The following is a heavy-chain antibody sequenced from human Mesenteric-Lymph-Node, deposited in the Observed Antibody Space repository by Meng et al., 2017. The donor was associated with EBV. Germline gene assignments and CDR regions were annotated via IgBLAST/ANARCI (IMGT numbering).Heavy chain of an antibody. CDR1: GYIFTDYY. CDR3: ATGGGGAHDY. V-gene: IGHV1/OR15-1*04. CDR2: INPKSGDT. D-gene: IGHD3-16*01. Sequence: QVQLVQSEAEVKKPGASVKVSCEASGYIFTDYYLHWVRQAPGQGLEWMGRINPKSGDTNFAQKFQGRVTMTRDTSITTTYMELSSLTSADTATYYCATGGGGAHDYWGQGTLVTVSS. J-gene: IGHJ4*02.